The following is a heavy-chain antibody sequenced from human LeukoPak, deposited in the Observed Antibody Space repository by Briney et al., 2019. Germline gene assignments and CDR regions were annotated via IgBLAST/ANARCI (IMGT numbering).Heavy chain of an antibody. CDR3: AKHAGAFYYFGY. J-gene: IGHJ4*02. Sequence: SETLSLTCTVSGGSISSSSFYWGWIRQPPGKGLEWIGSIYYSGNTYYNPSLKSRVTISVDTSKNQFSLKLSSVTAADTAVYHCAKHAGAFYYFGYWGQGTLVTVSS. CDR1: GGSISSSSFY. D-gene: IGHD1-26*01. V-gene: IGHV4-39*01. CDR2: IYYSGNT.